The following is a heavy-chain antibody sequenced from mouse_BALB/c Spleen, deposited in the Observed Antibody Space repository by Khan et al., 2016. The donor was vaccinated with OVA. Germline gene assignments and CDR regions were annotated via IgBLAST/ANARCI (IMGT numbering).Heavy chain of an antibody. CDR1: GFSLSSSGMG. CDR2: IYWDDDK. Sequence: QVTLKESGPGILQPSQTLSLTCSFSGFSLSSSGMGVSWIRQPSGKGLEWLAHIYWDDDKRYNPSLKSRLTISKDTSSKQVFLKITSVDTADTATYYWARREELVPWIADWGQGTLVTVSA. D-gene: IGHD1-1*01. CDR3: ARREELVPWIAD. V-gene: IGHV8-12*01. J-gene: IGHJ3*01.